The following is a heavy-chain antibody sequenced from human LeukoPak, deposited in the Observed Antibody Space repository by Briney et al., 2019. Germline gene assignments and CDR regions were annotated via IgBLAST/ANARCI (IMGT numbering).Heavy chain of an antibody. J-gene: IGHJ4*02. CDR1: GFTFSDYT. CDR3: ASPGGGNLVFDY. CDR2: ISYDGSNK. Sequence: GGSLRLSCAASGFTFSDYTMHWVRQAPGKGLEWVTFISYDGSNKDYADSVKGRFAISRDNSKSTLYLEMNSLRVEDTAVYYCASPGGGNLVFDYWGQGTLVTVSS. V-gene: IGHV3-30*09. D-gene: IGHD1-14*01.